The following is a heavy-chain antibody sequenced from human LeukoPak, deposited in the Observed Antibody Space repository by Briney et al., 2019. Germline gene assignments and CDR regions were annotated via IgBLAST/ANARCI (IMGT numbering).Heavy chain of an antibody. CDR2: ITYDGSNK. Sequence: PGRSLRLSCAASGSTFSSYAMHWVRQAPGKGLEWAAVITYDGSNKYYADSAKGRFTISRDNSKNTLYLQMHSLRAEDTAVYYCARDQGYCSSTSCWSWFDPWGQGTLVTVSS. CDR1: GSTFSSYA. J-gene: IGHJ5*02. V-gene: IGHV3-30*04. D-gene: IGHD2-2*01. CDR3: ARDQGYCSSTSCWSWFDP.